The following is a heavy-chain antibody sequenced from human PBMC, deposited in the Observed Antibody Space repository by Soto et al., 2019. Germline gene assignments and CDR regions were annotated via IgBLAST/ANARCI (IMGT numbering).Heavy chain of an antibody. CDR1: AYSFTSYW. CDR3: SRHRVVPAATHPFCGMAV. Sequence: PGESLKISCKGSAYSFTSYWLSWVRQMPGKGLEWMGRIDPSDSYTIYSPSFQGHVTISADMSIRTAYLQWSSLKASVPAMYDCSRHRVVPAATHPFCGMAVWGQETTGTVCS. J-gene: IGHJ6*02. CDR2: IDPSDSYT. D-gene: IGHD2-2*01. V-gene: IGHV5-10-1*01.